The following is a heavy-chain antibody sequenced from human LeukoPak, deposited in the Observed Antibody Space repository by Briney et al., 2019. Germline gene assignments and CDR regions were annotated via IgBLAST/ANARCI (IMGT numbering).Heavy chain of an antibody. CDR2: TYYRSKWYN. V-gene: IGHV6-1*01. CDR3: ARVGSSGWLPYFDY. CDR1: GDSVFSNSS. Sequence: SQTLALNCGISGDSVFSNSSWYWIRQSPSGRLECLGRTYYRSKWYNDYAVSVKSRITINPDTSKNQFSLQLNSVTPEDTAVYYCARVGSSGWLPYFDYWGQGTLVTVSS. D-gene: IGHD6-19*01. J-gene: IGHJ4*02.